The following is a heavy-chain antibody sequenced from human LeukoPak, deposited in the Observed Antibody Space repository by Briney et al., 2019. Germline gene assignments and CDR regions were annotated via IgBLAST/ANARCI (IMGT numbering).Heavy chain of an antibody. CDR1: GYSFTGYY. V-gene: IGHV1-2*02. Sequence: ASVKVSCKASGYSFTGYYIHWVRQAPGQGLECMGWINPNSGDTNYAQKFQGRVTMTKDTSISTAYMELSSLRSDDTAVYFCARAIAVVDYWGQGTLVTVSS. CDR3: ARAIAVVDY. J-gene: IGHJ4*02. D-gene: IGHD6-19*01. CDR2: INPNSGDT.